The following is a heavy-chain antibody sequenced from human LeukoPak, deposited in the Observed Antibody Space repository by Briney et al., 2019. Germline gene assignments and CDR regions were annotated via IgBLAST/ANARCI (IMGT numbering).Heavy chain of an antibody. J-gene: IGHJ4*02. CDR2: IKADGSEK. CDR1: GFTFSNYC. V-gene: IGHV3-7*01. Sequence: GGSLRLSCAAYGFTFSNYCMNWVRQAPGKGLEWVANIKADGSEKYYVDSVKGRFTISRDNAKNSLYLQMNSLRAEDTAVYYCARGTLLLWFGELSPSDYWGQGTLVTVSS. D-gene: IGHD3-10*01. CDR3: ARGTLLLWFGELSPSDY.